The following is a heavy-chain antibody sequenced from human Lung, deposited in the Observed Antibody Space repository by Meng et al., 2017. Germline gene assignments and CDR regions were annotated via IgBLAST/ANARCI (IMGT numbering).Heavy chain of an antibody. J-gene: IGHJ4*02. CDR2: INHSGST. CDR3: ARGPTTMAHDFDY. CDR1: VGSFSDYY. V-gene: IGHV4-34*01. D-gene: IGHD4-11*01. Sequence: LAQGGAGLLTSSESLSLTCVVSVGSFSDYYWSWIRQPPGKGLEWIGEINHSGSTNYNPSLESRATISVDTSQNNLSLKLSSVTAADSAVYYCARGPTTMAHDFDYWGQGTLVTVSS.